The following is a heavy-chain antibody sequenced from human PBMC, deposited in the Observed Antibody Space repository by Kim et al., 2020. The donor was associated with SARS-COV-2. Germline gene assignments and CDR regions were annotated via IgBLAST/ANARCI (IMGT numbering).Heavy chain of an antibody. V-gene: IGHV3-23*03. J-gene: IGHJ3*02. D-gene: IGHD1-26*01. Sequence: SVKGRLTISRASAKNTLYLQMNSLTAEDTALYYCARDSRGYTGIRLSFDIWGQGTMVTVSS. CDR3: ARDSRGYTGIRLSFDI.